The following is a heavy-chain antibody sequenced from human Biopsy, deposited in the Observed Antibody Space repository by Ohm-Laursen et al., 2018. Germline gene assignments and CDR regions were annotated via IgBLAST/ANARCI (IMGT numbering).Heavy chain of an antibody. CDR3: ARDRGFYSDRTVPGYFDL. J-gene: IGHJ2*01. D-gene: IGHD3-22*01. CDR1: GDSISSYY. Sequence: GTLSLTCTVSGDSISSYYWSWIRQPPGKGLEWIGYVYYTGSIDYNPSLQSRVTISVDTSKNHFSLRLRSVTPADTAIYYCARDRGFYSDRTVPGYFDLWGRDTLVTVSS. CDR2: VYYTGSI. V-gene: IGHV4-59*01.